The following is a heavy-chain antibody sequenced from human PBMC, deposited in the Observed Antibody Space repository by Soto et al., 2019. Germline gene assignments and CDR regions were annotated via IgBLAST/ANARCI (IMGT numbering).Heavy chain of an antibody. Sequence: SETLSLTCTVSGGSISSYYWSWIRQPPGKGLEWIGYIYYSGSTNFNPSLKSRVTISVDTSKNQFSLKLSSVTAADTAVYYCARHGSGSFDYYYYYMDVWGKGTTVTVSS. V-gene: IGHV4-59*08. CDR3: ARHGSGSFDYYYYYMDV. J-gene: IGHJ6*03. CDR2: IYYSGST. D-gene: IGHD3-10*01. CDR1: GGSISSYY.